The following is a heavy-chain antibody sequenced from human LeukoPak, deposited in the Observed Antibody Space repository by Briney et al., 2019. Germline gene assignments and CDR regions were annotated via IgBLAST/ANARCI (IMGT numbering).Heavy chain of an antibody. CDR2: ISGSGGST. D-gene: IGHD3-22*01. J-gene: IGHJ4*02. V-gene: IGHV3-23*01. Sequence: GGSLRLSCAASGFTFSSYAMSWVRQAPGKGLEWVSAISGSGGSTYYADSVKGRFTISRDNSKNTLYLQMNSLRAEDTAVYYCVKDTLPSFYYDSSGYSSFDYWGQGTLVIVSS. CDR1: GFTFSSYA. CDR3: VKDTLPSFYYDSSGYSSFDY.